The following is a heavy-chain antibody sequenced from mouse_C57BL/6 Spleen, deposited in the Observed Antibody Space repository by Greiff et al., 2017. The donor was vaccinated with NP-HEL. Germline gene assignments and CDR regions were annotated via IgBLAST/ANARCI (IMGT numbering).Heavy chain of an antibody. J-gene: IGHJ3*01. CDR1: GYTFTSYW. CDR3: AREGEWGGTVLWFAY. CDR2: IDPSDSYT. Sequence: VQLQQPGAELVMPGASVKLSCKASGYTFTSYWMHWVKQRPGQGLEWIGEIDPSDSYTNYNQKFKGKSTLTVDKSSSTAYMQLSSLTSEDSAVYYCAREGEWGGTVLWFAYWGQGTLVTVSA. V-gene: IGHV1-69*01. D-gene: IGHD1-1*01.